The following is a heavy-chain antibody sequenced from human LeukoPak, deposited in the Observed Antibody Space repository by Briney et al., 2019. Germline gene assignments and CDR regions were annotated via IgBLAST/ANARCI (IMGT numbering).Heavy chain of an antibody. J-gene: IGHJ5*02. CDR3: ARRRVEIVRGVIINWFDP. D-gene: IGHD3-10*01. Sequence: SETLSLTCTVSGGSISSGGYYWSWIRQHPGTGLEWIGYIYYSGSTYYNPSLKSRVTISVDTSKNQFSLKLSSVTAADTAVYYCARRRVEIVRGVIINWFDPWGQGTLVTVSS. CDR1: GGSISSGGYY. V-gene: IGHV4-31*03. CDR2: IYYSGST.